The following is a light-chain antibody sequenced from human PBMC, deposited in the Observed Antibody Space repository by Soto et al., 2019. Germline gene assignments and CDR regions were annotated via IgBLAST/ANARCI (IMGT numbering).Light chain of an antibody. J-gene: IGKJ2*01. CDR2: DAS. CDR3: QQYNNWPYT. V-gene: IGKV3-15*01. Sequence: EIVMTQSPATLSVSPGERAALSCRASQSVRSNFAWYQQKPGQAPRLLVYDASTRATGIPARFRGSGSGTEFTLTISSLQSEDFAVYYCQQYNNWPYTFGQGTKLEIK. CDR1: QSVRSN.